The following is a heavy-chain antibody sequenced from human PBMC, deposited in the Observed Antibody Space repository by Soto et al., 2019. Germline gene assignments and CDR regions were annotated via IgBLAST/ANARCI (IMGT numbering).Heavy chain of an antibody. CDR2: IDTNGDT. V-gene: IGHV4-31*03. J-gene: IGHJ4*02. Sequence: QVQLQESGSGLLKPSQTLSLDCSVSGDSLRRGFHHWSWIRQTPGKGLQLIGYIDTNGDTHYDPSLMNRLNRSIVTTESRFSLKVTSVTAADTAVYYCARGTVYYCPNDKCGFFFDHWGQGALVTVTS. CDR1: GDSLRRGFHH. CDR3: ARGTVYYCPNDKCGFFFDH. D-gene: IGHD2-8*01.